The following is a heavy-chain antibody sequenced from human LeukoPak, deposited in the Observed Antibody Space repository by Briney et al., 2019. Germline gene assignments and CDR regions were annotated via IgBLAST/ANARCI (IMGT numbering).Heavy chain of an antibody. CDR3: ATEDYCSGRACNPV. J-gene: IGHJ3*01. CDR2: ISHRGST. V-gene: IGHV4-38-2*02. Sequence: SETLSLTCTVSGYSISNGYYWGWIRQPPGKGLEWVDSISHRGSTYYNPSLRSRVTISLDTSNNQFSLQLSSVTAADTAVYYCATEDYCSGRACNPVWGQGTLVTVSS. CDR1: GYSISNGYY. D-gene: IGHD2-15*01.